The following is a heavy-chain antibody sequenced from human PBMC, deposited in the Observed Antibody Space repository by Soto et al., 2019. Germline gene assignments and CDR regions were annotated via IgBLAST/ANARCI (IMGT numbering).Heavy chain of an antibody. CDR2: IKQDGSEK. Sequence: GESLKISCAASGFTFSSYLMSWVRQAPGKGLEWVANIKQDGSEKYYVDSVKGRFTISRDNAKNSLYLQMNSLRAEDTAVYYCARDPSIVLVPAATYYYYYYGMDVWGQGTKVTV. CDR3: ARDPSIVLVPAATYYYYYYGMDV. J-gene: IGHJ6*02. CDR1: GFTFSSYL. V-gene: IGHV3-7*01. D-gene: IGHD2-2*01.